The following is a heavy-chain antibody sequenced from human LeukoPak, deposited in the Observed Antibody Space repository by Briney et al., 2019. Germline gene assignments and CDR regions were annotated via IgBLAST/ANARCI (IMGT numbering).Heavy chain of an antibody. CDR2: ISGSGGST. Sequence: GGSLRLSCTASGFTFGDYAMSWVRQAPGKGLEWVSAISGSGGSTYYADSVKGRFTISRDNSKNTLYLQMNSLRAEDTAVYYCAKDLGYSGYAGDYWGQGTLVTVSS. J-gene: IGHJ4*02. V-gene: IGHV3-23*01. CDR3: AKDLGYSGYAGDY. CDR1: GFTFGDYA. D-gene: IGHD5-12*01.